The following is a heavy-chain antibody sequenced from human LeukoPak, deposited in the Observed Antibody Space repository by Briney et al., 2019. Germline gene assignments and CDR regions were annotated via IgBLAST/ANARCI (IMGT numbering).Heavy chain of an antibody. J-gene: IGHJ4*02. Sequence: WASVKVSCTASGYTFTTYAMHWVRQAPGQRLEWMGWINAGNGNTKYSQKFQARVTITRDTSASTAYMELSSLRSEDTAVYYCARDPIGSRWPYYFDYWGQGTLVTVSS. CDR3: ARDPIGSRWPYYFDY. V-gene: IGHV1-3*01. D-gene: IGHD2-15*01. CDR2: INAGNGNT. CDR1: GYTFTTYA.